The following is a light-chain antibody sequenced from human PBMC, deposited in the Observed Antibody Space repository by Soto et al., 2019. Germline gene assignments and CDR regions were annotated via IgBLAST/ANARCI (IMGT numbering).Light chain of an antibody. CDR2: AAS. CDR3: QKYNSAPRT. Sequence: DIQMTQSPSSLAASVGDRVTITCRASQGIIDYLAWYQQKPGKAPKLLIYAASTLQSGVPSRFSGSGAGTXXXLTXSSLQPEDVATYXXQKYNSAPRTFGQGTKVEIK. V-gene: IGKV1-27*01. CDR1: QGIIDY. J-gene: IGKJ1*01.